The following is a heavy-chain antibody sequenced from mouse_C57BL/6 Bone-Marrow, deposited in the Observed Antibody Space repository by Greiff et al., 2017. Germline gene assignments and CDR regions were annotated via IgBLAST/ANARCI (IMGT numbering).Heavy chain of an antibody. J-gene: IGHJ2*01. CDR1: GYAFSSSW. CDR2: IYPGDGDT. V-gene: IGHV1-82*01. CDR3: ARGITTWRYFDY. Sequence: VQLVESGPELVKPGASVKISCKASGYAFSSSWMNWVKQRPGKGLEWIGRIYPGDGDTNYTGKFKGKATLTADNSSSTAYMQLSSLTSEDSAVYFCARGITTWRYFDYWGQGTTLTVSS. D-gene: IGHD2-4*01.